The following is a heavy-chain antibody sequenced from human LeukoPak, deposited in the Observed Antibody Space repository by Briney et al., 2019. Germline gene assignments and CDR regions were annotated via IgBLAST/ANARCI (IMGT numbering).Heavy chain of an antibody. CDR1: GYNFPNYG. CDR3: ARGDGDY. V-gene: IGHV1-18*01. D-gene: IGHD5-24*01. J-gene: IGHJ4*02. CDR2: ISVYNANI. Sequence: GASVRISCKASGYNFPNYGISWMRQAPGQRLEWMGWISVYNANINYAQKFQGRVTMTTDTSTSTAYMELRSLISDDTAVYYCARGDGDYWGQGTLVTVSS.